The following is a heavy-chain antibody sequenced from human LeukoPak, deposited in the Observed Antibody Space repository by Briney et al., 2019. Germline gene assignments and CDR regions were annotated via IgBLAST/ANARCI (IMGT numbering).Heavy chain of an antibody. J-gene: IGHJ4*02. CDR3: ASWAGGNEPIASFDY. CDR2: INPNSGGT. Sequence: ASVKVSCKASGYTFIDYYMHWVRQAPGQGLEWMGWINPNSGGTNYAQKFQGRVTMTRDTSISTAYMELSRLRSDDTAVYYCASWAGGNEPIASFDYWGQGTLVTVSS. CDR1: GYTFIDYY. V-gene: IGHV1-2*02. D-gene: IGHD6-13*01.